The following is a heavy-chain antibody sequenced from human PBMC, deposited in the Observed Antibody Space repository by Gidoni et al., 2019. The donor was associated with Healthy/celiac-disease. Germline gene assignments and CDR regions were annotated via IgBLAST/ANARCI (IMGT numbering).Heavy chain of an antibody. CDR3: AREDRRYYYGSGAFDI. J-gene: IGHJ3*02. D-gene: IGHD3-10*01. V-gene: IGHV3-66*01. Sequence: EVQLVESGGGLVQPGGSLRLSCAASGFTVSSNYMSWVRQAPGKGLEWVSVIYSGGSTYYADSVKGRFTISRDNSKNTLYLQMNSLRAEDTAVYYCAREDRRYYYGSGAFDIWGQGTMVTVSS. CDR2: IYSGGST. CDR1: GFTVSSNY.